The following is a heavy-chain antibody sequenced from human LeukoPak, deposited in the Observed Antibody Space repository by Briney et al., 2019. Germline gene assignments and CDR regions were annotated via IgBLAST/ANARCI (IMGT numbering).Heavy chain of an antibody. D-gene: IGHD3-10*01. V-gene: IGHV4-4*07. CDR3: ARHTIGWFGEFHAFDI. Sequence: SETLSLTCTVSGGSISSYYWSWIRQPAGKGLEWIGRIYTSGSTNYNPSLKSRVTMSVDTSKNQFTLKLSSVTAADTAVYFCARHTIGWFGEFHAFDIWGQGTMVTVSS. CDR2: IYTSGST. CDR1: GGSISSYY. J-gene: IGHJ3*02.